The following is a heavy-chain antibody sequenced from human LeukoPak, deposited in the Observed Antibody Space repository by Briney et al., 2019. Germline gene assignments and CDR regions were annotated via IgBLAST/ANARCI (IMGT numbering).Heavy chain of an antibody. CDR2: LDPEDGET. D-gene: IGHD1-26*01. CDR1: GYTFTGYY. Sequence: ASVKVSCKASGYTFTGYYMHWVRQAPGQGLEWMGGLDPEDGETVYARKFQGRVTMTEDTSTDTAYMELSSLSSEDTAVYYCATCLPPDGIVGATVDWFDPWGQGTLVTVSS. CDR3: ATCLPPDGIVGATVDWFDP. V-gene: IGHV1-24*01. J-gene: IGHJ5*02.